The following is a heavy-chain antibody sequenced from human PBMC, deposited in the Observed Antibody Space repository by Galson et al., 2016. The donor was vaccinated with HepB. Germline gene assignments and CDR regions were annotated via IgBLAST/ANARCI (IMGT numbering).Heavy chain of an antibody. D-gene: IGHD2/OR15-2a*01. CDR3: ATRHEYCPAVGCSVDY. J-gene: IGHJ4*02. Sequence: SLRLSCAASGFTFSNYGMHWVRQAPGKGLEWVAADSMDGRRKFYADSVKGRFTISRDNSNNMLFLQMSSLRADDTAVYYCATRHEYCPAVGCSVDYWGQGTLVSVSS. V-gene: IGHV3-30*03. CDR1: GFTFSNYG. CDR2: DSMDGRRK.